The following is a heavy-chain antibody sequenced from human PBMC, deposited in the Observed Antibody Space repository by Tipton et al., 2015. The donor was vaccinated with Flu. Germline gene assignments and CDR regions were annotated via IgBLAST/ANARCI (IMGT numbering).Heavy chain of an antibody. J-gene: IGHJ4*02. CDR1: GGSISSGSYY. D-gene: IGHD6-13*01. V-gene: IGHV4-61*02. Sequence: TLSLTCTVSGGSISSGSYYWSWIRQPAGKGLEWIGRIYTSGSTNYNPSLKSRVTISVDTSKNQFSLKLSSVTAADTAVYYCARRGIAAAVDYWGQGTLVTVSS. CDR2: IYTSGST. CDR3: ARRGIAAAVDY.